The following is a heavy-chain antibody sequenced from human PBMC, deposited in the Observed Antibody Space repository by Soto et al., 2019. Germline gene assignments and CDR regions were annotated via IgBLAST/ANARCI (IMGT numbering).Heavy chain of an antibody. V-gene: IGHV3-30*18. CDR2: ISYDGSNK. Sequence: VWSLRLSCAASGFTFSSYGMHWVRQAPGKGLEWVAVISYDGSNKYYADSVKGRFTISRDNSKNTLYLQMNSLRAEDTAVYYCAKMGYGSGSYSADYWGQGTRVTVSS. CDR3: AKMGYGSGSYSADY. CDR1: GFTFSSYG. J-gene: IGHJ4*02. D-gene: IGHD1-26*01.